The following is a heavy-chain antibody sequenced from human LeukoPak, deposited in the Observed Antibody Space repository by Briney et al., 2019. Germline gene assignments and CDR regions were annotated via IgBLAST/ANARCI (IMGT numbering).Heavy chain of an antibody. J-gene: IGHJ4*02. D-gene: IGHD3-10*01. CDR2: IYYSGST. CDR1: GGSISSYY. Sequence: SETLSLTRTVSGGSISSYYWSWIRQPPGKGLEWIGYIYYSGSTNYNPSLKSRVTISVDMSKKQVSLRLNSVTAADTAVYYCAREPQGYYNSGGLLGYWGQGTLVSVSS. V-gene: IGHV4-59*12. CDR3: AREPQGYYNSGGLLGY.